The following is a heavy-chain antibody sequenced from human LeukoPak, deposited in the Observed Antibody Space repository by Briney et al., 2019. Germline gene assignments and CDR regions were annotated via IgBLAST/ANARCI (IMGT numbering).Heavy chain of an antibody. D-gene: IGHD3-3*01. CDR3: ARNTIFGVVIMDYFDY. J-gene: IGHJ4*02. Sequence: GGSLRLSCAASGFTFSSYWMHWVRQAPGKGLVWASRINSDGSSTSYADSVKGRFTISRDNAKNSLYLQMNSLRAEDTAVYYCARNTIFGVVIMDYFDYWGQGTLVTVSS. CDR1: GFTFSSYW. CDR2: INSDGSST. V-gene: IGHV3-74*01.